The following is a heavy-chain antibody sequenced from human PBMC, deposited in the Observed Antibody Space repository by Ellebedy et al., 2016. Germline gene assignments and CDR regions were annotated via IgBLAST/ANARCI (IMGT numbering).Heavy chain of an antibody. D-gene: IGHD1-26*01. V-gene: IGHV3-11*01. CDR2: ISSSGSTI. Sequence: GESLKISCAASGFTFSDYYMSWIRQAPGKGLEWVSYISSSGSTIYYADSVKGRFTISRDNAKNSLYLHMNSLRTEDTALYYCAKDMGWESDYGMDVWGQGTTVTVSS. CDR1: GFTFSDYY. CDR3: AKDMGWESDYGMDV. J-gene: IGHJ6*02.